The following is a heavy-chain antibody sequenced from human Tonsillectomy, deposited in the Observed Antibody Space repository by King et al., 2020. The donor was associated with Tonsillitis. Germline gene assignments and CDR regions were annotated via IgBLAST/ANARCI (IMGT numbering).Heavy chain of an antibody. V-gene: IGHV4-59*01. CDR2: IYYMWST. Sequence: MQLQESGPGLVKPSETLSLTCTVSGDSISSYYWSWIRQPPGKGLEWIGYIYYMWSTKYNPSLKSRVTISVDTSKNQFSLKLSSVTAADTAVYYCARRTYDRSGYYFDLWGQGTLVTVSS. CDR1: GDSISSYY. J-gene: IGHJ5*02. D-gene: IGHD3-22*01. CDR3: ARRTYDRSGYYFDL.